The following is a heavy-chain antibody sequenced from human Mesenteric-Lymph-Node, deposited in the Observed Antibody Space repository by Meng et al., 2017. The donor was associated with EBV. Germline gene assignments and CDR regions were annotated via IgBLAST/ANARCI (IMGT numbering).Heavy chain of an antibody. CDR3: AHSGVVAQFDP. Sequence: QITLNESGPTLVKPTQTLTLTCTFSGFSLSTSGVGGGCIRQPPGKALEWLALIYWDDDKRYSPSLKSRLTITKDTSKTHVVLTMTNMDPVDTATYYCAHSGVVAQFDPWGQGTLVTVSS. CDR1: GFSLSTSGVG. D-gene: IGHD2-15*01. CDR2: IYWDDDK. J-gene: IGHJ5*02. V-gene: IGHV2-5*02.